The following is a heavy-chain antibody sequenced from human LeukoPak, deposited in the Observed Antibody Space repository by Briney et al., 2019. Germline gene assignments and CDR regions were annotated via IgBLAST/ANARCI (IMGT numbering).Heavy chain of an antibody. Sequence: SVKVSCKASGGTFSSYAISWVRQAPGQGLEWMGGIIPIFGTANYAQKFQGRVTITADESTSTAYMELSSLRSEDTAVYYCARDSGYCSSTSCYAEYYYYGMDVWGQGTRSPSP. D-gene: IGHD2-2*01. J-gene: IGHJ6*02. CDR2: IIPIFGTA. CDR1: GGTFSSYA. V-gene: IGHV1-69*13. CDR3: ARDSGYCSSTSCYAEYYYYGMDV.